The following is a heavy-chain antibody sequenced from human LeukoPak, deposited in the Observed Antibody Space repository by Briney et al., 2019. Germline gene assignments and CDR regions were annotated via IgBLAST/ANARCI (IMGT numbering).Heavy chain of an antibody. Sequence: ASVKVSCKASGYTSTSYATHWVRQAPGQRLEWMGWINAGNGNTKYSQKFQGRVTITRDTSASTAYMELSSLRSEDTAVYYCARDRAIGYCSGGSCPYYFDYWGQGTLVTVSS. CDR3: ARDRAIGYCSGGSCPYYFDY. D-gene: IGHD2-15*01. V-gene: IGHV1-3*01. CDR2: INAGNGNT. J-gene: IGHJ4*02. CDR1: GYTSTSYA.